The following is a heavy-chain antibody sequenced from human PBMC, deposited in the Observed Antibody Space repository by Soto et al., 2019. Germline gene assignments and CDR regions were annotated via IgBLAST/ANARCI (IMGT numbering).Heavy chain of an antibody. V-gene: IGHV1-46*01. J-gene: IGHJ4*02. CDR2: ISPDGGRT. CDR3: ATRDPAHY. Sequence: WGEQAPGQGLEGRGIISPDGGRTSYAQKFQGRVTMTRDTSTSTVYLELSSLSSEDTAVYYCATRDPAHYWGQGTSVPVPS.